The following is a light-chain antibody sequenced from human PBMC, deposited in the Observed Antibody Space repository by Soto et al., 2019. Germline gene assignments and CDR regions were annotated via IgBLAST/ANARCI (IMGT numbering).Light chain of an antibody. CDR1: QSVSSSY. CDR2: TAS. V-gene: IGKV3-20*01. Sequence: EIVLTQSPGTLSLSPGERATLSCRASQSVSSSYLAWYQQKPGQAPRLLIYTASSRATDIPDRFSGSGSGTDFTLTISRLEPEDVAVYYCQQYGSSPWAFGQGTKVDIK. CDR3: QQYGSSPWA. J-gene: IGKJ1*01.